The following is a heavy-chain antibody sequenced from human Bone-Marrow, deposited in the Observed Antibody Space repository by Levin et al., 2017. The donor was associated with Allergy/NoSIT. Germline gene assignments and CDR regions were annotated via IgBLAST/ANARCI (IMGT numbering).Heavy chain of an antibody. CDR3: ARDDRTTVSPDFDC. V-gene: IGHV1-46*01. J-gene: IGHJ4*02. Sequence: PGGSLRLSCKASGFTFIDYSLHWVRQAPGQGLEWMGIINPSDGSTNFAQKFQGRVTMTRDTSTRTVYMELSRLTSEDTAVYYCARDDRTTVSPDFDCWGQGTLVTVSS. D-gene: IGHD4-17*01. CDR1: GFTFIDYS. CDR2: INPSDGST.